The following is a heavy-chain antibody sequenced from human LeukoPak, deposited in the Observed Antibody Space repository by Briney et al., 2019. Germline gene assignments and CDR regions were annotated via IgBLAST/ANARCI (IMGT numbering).Heavy chain of an antibody. J-gene: IGHJ4*02. CDR2: ISYDGSNR. D-gene: IGHD6-13*01. V-gene: IGHV3-30*03. CDR1: GFTFSSYG. Sequence: GGSLRLSCAASGFTFSSYGMHWVRQAPGKGLEWVAAISYDGSNRYYADSVKGRFTISRDNSKNTLYLQMSSLRTEDTAVYYCVRLTAAGRRTDFDYWGQGTLVTVSS. CDR3: VRLTAAGRRTDFDY.